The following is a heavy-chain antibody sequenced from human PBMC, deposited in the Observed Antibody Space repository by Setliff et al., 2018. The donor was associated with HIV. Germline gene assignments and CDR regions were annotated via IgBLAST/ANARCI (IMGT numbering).Heavy chain of an antibody. Sequence: SETLSLTCTVSGGSISSYYWSWIRQPPGKGLEWIGYIYTSGSTNYNPSLKSRVTISVDTSKNQFSLKLSSVTAADTAVYYCARKGNWNYPYDYWGQGTLVTVSS. CDR3: ARKGNWNYPYDY. D-gene: IGHD1-7*01. J-gene: IGHJ4*02. CDR1: GGSISSYY. V-gene: IGHV4-4*09. CDR2: IYTSGST.